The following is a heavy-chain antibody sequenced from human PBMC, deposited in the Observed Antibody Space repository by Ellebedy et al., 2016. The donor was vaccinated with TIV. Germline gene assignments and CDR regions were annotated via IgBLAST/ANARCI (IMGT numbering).Heavy chain of an antibody. D-gene: IGHD2/OR15-2a*01. CDR3: AANPTSDGAFDY. J-gene: IGHJ4*02. V-gene: IGHV1-69*13. Sequence: SVKVSXXASGGTFSSYAISWVRQAPGQGLEWMGGIIPIFGTANYAQKFQGRVTITADESTSTAYMELSSLRSEDTAVYYCAANPTSDGAFDYWGQGTLVTVSS. CDR2: IIPIFGTA. CDR1: GGTFSSYA.